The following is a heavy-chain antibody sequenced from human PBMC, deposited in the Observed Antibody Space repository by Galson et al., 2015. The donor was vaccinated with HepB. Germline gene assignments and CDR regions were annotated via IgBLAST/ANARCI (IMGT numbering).Heavy chain of an antibody. J-gene: IGHJ5*02. D-gene: IGHD3-3*01. CDR3: ARHIGYYDFWSGYFSLGNREKYNWFDP. CDR2: IDPSDSYT. CDR1: GYSFTSYW. V-gene: IGHV5-10-1*01. Sequence: QSGAEVKKPGESLRISCKGSGYSFTSYWISWVRQMPGKGLEWMGRIDPSDSYTNYSPSFQGHVTISADKSISTAYLQWSSLKASDTAMYYCARHIGYYDFWSGYFSLGNREKYNWFDPWGQGTLVTVSS.